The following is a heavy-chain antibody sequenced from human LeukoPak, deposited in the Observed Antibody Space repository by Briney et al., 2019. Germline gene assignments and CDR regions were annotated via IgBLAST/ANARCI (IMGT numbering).Heavy chain of an antibody. CDR2: IIPIFGTA. CDR1: GYTFTDYF. V-gene: IGHV1-69*13. D-gene: IGHD5-12*01. Sequence: GASVKVSCKASGYTFTDYFMNWVRQAPGQGLEWMGGIIPIFGTANYAQKFQGRVTITADESTSTAYMELSSLRSEDTAVYYCASATIGGYQLAEPFDYWGQGTLVTVSS. J-gene: IGHJ4*02. CDR3: ASATIGGYQLAEPFDY.